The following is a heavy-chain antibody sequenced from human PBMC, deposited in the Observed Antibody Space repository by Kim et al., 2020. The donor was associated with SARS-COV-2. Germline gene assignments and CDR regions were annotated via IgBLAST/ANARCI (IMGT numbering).Heavy chain of an antibody. CDR2: PGHSDT. Sequence: PGHSDTRYSPSFQGQVTISAAKSISTAYLQWSSLKASDTAMYYCARLGDVWGQGTTVTVSS. J-gene: IGHJ6*02. V-gene: IGHV5-51*01. CDR3: ARLGDV.